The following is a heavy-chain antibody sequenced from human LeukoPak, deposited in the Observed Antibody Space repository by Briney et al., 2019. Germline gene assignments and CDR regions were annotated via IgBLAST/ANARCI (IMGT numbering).Heavy chain of an antibody. CDR3: ARVGFLEWLPDYYYYGMDV. CDR2: ISSSSSYI. Sequence: GGSLRLSCAASGLTFSSYSMNWVRQAPGKGLEWVSSISSSSSYIYYADSVKGRFTISRDNAKNSLYLQMNSLRAEDTAVYYCARVGFLEWLPDYYYYGMDVWGQGTTVTVSS. D-gene: IGHD3-3*01. CDR1: GLTFSSYS. V-gene: IGHV3-21*01. J-gene: IGHJ6*02.